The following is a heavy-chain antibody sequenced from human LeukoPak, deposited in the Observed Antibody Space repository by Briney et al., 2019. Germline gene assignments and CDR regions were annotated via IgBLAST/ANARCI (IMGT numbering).Heavy chain of an antibody. Sequence: PSETLPLTCTVSGGSISSNSYYWSWTRQPPGKGLEWIGSIYDSGSTYYNPSLKSRVTISVDTSKNQFSLNLRSVTAADTAVYYCARIAVAEDYYFDYWGQGTLVTVSS. CDR3: ARIAVAEDYYFDY. CDR1: GGSISSNSYY. V-gene: IGHV4-39*01. J-gene: IGHJ4*02. CDR2: IYDSGST. D-gene: IGHD6-19*01.